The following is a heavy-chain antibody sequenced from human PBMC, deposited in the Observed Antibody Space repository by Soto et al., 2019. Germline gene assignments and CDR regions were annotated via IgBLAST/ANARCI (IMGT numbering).Heavy chain of an antibody. CDR2: INAGNGDT. CDR3: ARDWTHYDSSGPGDY. CDR1: GHTFTSYG. D-gene: IGHD3-22*01. Sequence: ASVKVPCPAAGHTFTSYGMHWVRQAPGQGLEWMGWINAGNGDTKYSQKFQGRVTITRDTSAITAYMELSSLRSEDTAVYYCARDWTHYDSSGPGDYWGQGTLVTVSS. J-gene: IGHJ4*02. V-gene: IGHV1-3*01.